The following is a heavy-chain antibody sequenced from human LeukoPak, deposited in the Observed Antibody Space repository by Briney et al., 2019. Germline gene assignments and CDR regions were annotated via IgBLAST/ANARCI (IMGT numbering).Heavy chain of an antibody. CDR2: ISWNSGSI. D-gene: IGHD3-10*01. V-gene: IGHV3-9*01. Sequence: SLRLSCAASGFTFDDYAMHWVRQAPGKGLEWVSGISWNSGSIGYADSVKGRFTISRDNAKNSLYLQMNSLRAEDTAVYYCAKFLNYYGSGSRFDYWGQGTLVTVSS. J-gene: IGHJ4*02. CDR1: GFTFDDYA. CDR3: AKFLNYYGSGSRFDY.